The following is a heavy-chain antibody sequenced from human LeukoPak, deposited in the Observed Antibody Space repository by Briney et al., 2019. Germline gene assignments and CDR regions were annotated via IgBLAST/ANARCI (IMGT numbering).Heavy chain of an antibody. CDR3: ARAGLLGSGSHTFDY. J-gene: IGHJ4*02. V-gene: IGHV4-38-2*02. Sequence: SETLSLTCTVSGYSISSGYLWGWIRQPPGKGLEWIGSIDGSGSSYYNPSLKSRVTISVDTSKNQFSLKLSSVTAADTAVYYCARAGLLGSGSHTFDYWGQGTLVTVSS. CDR1: GYSISSGYL. D-gene: IGHD3-10*01. CDR2: IDGSGSS.